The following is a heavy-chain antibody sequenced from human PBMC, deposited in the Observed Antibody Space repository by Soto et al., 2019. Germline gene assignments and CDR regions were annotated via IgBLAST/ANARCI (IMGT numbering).Heavy chain of an antibody. Sequence: GESLKISCKGSGYSFTSYWISWVRQMPGKGLEWMGRIDPSDSYTNYSPSFQGHVTISADKSISTAYLQWSSLKASDTAMYYCARHGAIVVVPAAIRGVNYYYGMDVWGQGTTVTVSS. CDR1: GYSFTSYW. CDR2: IDPSDSYT. J-gene: IGHJ6*02. D-gene: IGHD2-2*02. V-gene: IGHV5-10-1*01. CDR3: ARHGAIVVVPAAIRGVNYYYGMDV.